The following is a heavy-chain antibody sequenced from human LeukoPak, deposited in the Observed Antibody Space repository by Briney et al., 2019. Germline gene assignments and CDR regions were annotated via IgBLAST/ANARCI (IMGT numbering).Heavy chain of an antibody. J-gene: IGHJ4*02. CDR1: GFTLSTYW. CDR2: IYPDGSGK. D-gene: IGHD3-16*01. CDR3: ASWGAGGNS. Sequence: GGSLRLSCEASGFTLSTYWMNWVRQVPGKGLDWVANIYPDGSGKRYVDSVKGRFTIARDNADNSLSLQMNSLRAEDTAVYYCASWGAGGNSWGQGTLVTVSS. V-gene: IGHV3-7*01.